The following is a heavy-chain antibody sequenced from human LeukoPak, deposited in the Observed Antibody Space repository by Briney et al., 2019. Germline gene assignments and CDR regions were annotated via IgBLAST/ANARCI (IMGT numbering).Heavy chain of an antibody. CDR2: INHSGST. J-gene: IGHJ3*02. CDR1: GGSFSGYY. V-gene: IGHV4-34*01. D-gene: IGHD1-7*01. CDR3: AREGPNWNFPADAFDI. Sequence: SETLSLTCAVYGGSFSGYYWSWIRQPPGKGLEWIGEINHSGSTNYNPSLKSRVTISVDTSKNQFSLKLSSVTAADTAVYYCAREGPNWNFPADAFDIWGQGTMVTVSS.